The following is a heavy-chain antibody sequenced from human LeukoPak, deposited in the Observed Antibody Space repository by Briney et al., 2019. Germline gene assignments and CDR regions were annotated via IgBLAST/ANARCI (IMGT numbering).Heavy chain of an antibody. CDR3: ASRRITVFGVAIKRASKWFDP. D-gene: IGHD3-3*01. Sequence: GGSLRLSCAASGFTFSSYAMHWVRQAPGKGLEWVAVISYDGSNKYYADSVKGRFTIPRDNSKNTLYLQMNSLRAEDTAVYYCASRRITVFGVAIKRASKWFDPWGQGTLVTVSS. CDR1: GFTFSSYA. V-gene: IGHV3-30*04. CDR2: ISYDGSNK. J-gene: IGHJ5*02.